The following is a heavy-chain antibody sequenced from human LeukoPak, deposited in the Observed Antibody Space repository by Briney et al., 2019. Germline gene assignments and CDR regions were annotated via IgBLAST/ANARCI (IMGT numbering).Heavy chain of an antibody. CDR1: GFTFSGYA. CDR2: ISDNGGRT. V-gene: IGHV3-23*01. J-gene: IGHJ4*02. D-gene: IGHD3-16*01. Sequence: GGSLRLSCAASGFTFSGYAMSWVRQAPGKGLEWVSTISDNGGRTYYADSVKGRFTISRDNSKNTLYLQMNSLRAEDTAVYYCARGLILDYWGQGTLVTVSS. CDR3: ARGLILDY.